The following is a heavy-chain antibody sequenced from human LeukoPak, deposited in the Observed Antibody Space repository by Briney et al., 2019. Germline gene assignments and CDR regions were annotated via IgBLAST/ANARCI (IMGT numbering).Heavy chain of an antibody. CDR1: GGSISSGDYY. CDR2: IYYSGST. J-gene: IGHJ4*02. D-gene: IGHD2-2*01. CDR3: ARGPTNCSSTSCYES. V-gene: IGHV4-30-4*08. Sequence: SETLSLTCTVSGGSISSGDYYWSWIRQPPGKGLEWIGYIYYSGSTYYNPSLKSRVTISVDTSKNQFSLKLSSVTAADTAVYYCARGPTNCSSTSCYESWGQGTLVTVSS.